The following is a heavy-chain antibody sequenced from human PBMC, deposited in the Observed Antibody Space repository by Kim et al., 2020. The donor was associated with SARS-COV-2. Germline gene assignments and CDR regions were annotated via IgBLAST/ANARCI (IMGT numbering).Heavy chain of an antibody. D-gene: IGHD3-9*01. CDR1: GFTFSSYS. CDR2: ISSSSSYI. J-gene: IGHJ4*02. Sequence: GGSLRLSCAASGFTFSSYSMNWVRQAPGKGLEWVSSISSSSSYIYYADSVKGRFTISRDNAKNSLYLQMNSLRAEDTAVYYCARDREYYDILTGYYFDYWGQGTLVTVSS. V-gene: IGHV3-21*01. CDR3: ARDREYYDILTGYYFDY.